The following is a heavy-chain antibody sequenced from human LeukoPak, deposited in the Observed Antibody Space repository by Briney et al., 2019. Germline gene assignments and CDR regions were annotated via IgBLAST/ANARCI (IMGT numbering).Heavy chain of an antibody. J-gene: IGHJ4*02. CDR3: TREDIVVVPAAHTMTTVTTYDY. Sequence: GGSLRLSCTASGFTFGDYAMSWVRQAPGKGLEWVGFIRSKAYGGTTEYAASVKGRFTISRDDSKSIAYLQMNSLKTEDTAVYYCTREDIVVVPAAHTMTTVTTYDYWGQGTLVTVSS. D-gene: IGHD2-2*01. V-gene: IGHV3-49*04. CDR1: GFTFGDYA. CDR2: IRSKAYGGTT.